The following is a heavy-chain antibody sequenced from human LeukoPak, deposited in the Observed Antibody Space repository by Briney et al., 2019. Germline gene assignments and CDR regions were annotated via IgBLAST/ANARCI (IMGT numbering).Heavy chain of an antibody. CDR1: GFTFSSYW. D-gene: IGHD3-10*01. CDR3: ARGRLLWFGESTYYMDV. Sequence: PGGSLRLSCAASGFTFSSYWMHWVRQAPGKGLVWVSRINSDVCSTSYADSVKGRFTISRDNAKNTLYLQMNSLRAEDTAVYYCARGRLLWFGESTYYMDVWGKGTTVTVSS. V-gene: IGHV3-74*01. CDR2: INSDVCST. J-gene: IGHJ6*03.